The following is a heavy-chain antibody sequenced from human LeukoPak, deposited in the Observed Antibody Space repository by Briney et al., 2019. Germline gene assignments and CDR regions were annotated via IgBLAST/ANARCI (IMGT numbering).Heavy chain of an antibody. CDR3: AREDHGMDV. J-gene: IGHJ6*02. V-gene: IGHV3-33*01. CDR1: GFTFISYG. Sequence: PGGSLRLSCAASGFTFISYGMHSVRQAPGKGLEWVAVIWYDGSNKYYADSVKGRFTISRDNSKNTLYLQMNSLRAENTAVYYCAREDHGMDVWGQGTTVTVSS. CDR2: IWYDGSNK.